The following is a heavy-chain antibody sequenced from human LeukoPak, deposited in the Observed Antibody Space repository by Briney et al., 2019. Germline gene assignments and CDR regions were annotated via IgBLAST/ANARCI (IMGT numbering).Heavy chain of an antibody. V-gene: IGHV1-8*01. CDR1: GYTFTSYD. D-gene: IGHD1-1*01. Sequence: ASVKVSCKASGYTFTSYDINWVRQATGQGLEWMGWMNPNGGNTGYAQKFQGRVTMTRNTSISTAYMELSSLRSEDTAVYYCARANEGNWFDPWGQGTLVAVSS. CDR3: ARANEGNWFDP. J-gene: IGHJ5*02. CDR2: MNPNGGNT.